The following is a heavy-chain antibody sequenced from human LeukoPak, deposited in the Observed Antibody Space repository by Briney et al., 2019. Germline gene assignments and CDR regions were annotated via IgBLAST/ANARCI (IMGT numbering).Heavy chain of an antibody. J-gene: IGHJ4*02. CDR2: IKSKTDDGTA. V-gene: IGHV3-15*01. Sequence: GGSLRLSCAASGFTFSNAWMSWVRQAPGKGLEWVGRIKSKTDDGTAAYAAPVKGRFTISRDDSENTLYLQMNSLKSEDTAVYYCTALLGITATLVYWGQETLVTVSS. CDR3: TALLGITATLVY. D-gene: IGHD7-27*01. CDR1: GFTFSNAW.